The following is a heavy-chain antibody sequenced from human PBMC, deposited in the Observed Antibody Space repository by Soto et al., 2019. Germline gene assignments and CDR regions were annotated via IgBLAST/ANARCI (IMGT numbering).Heavy chain of an antibody. V-gene: IGHV1-2*02. J-gene: IGHJ4*02. CDR1: GYNFIAYY. D-gene: IGHD3-16*01. Sequence: VKVSCKTSGYNFIAYYVHWVRQAPGQGLEWMGYVSPNNGATIYAQKFQGRVTLTRDTSISTAYMDLTRLTSDDTAIYYCARIEGSASLAGDWGQGTQVTVSS. CDR3: ARIEGSASLAGD. CDR2: VSPNNGAT.